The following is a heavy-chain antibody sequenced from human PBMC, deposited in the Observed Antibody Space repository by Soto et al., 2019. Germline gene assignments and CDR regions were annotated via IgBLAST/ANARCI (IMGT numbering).Heavy chain of an antibody. D-gene: IGHD2-2*01. CDR2: ISYSGST. Sequence: QLQLQESGPGLVKPSETLSLTCTVSGGSISSSSSSWGWIRQPPGKGLEWLGIISYSGSTYYSPSLKSRVTISVDASKNLFSLKLSSVTAADTAVYYCARTYVTDVVVVPASKDYMDVWGKRTTVTVSS. V-gene: IGHV4-39*01. CDR1: GGSISSSSSS. CDR3: ARTYVTDVVVVPASKDYMDV. J-gene: IGHJ6*03.